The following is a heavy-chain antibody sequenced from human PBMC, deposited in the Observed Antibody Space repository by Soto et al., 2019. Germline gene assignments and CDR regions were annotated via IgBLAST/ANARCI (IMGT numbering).Heavy chain of an antibody. D-gene: IGHD1-1*01. CDR1: GFTFSSYA. V-gene: IGHV3-23*01. Sequence: EVQLLESGGGLVQPGGSLRLSCAASGFTFSSYAMSWVRQAPGTGREWVSAISGSGSSTYYADSVKGRFTISRDNSETTLYVQMNSLRAEDTALYYCAKDARSNWNTGHYNDAFDIWGQGTRVTVSS. CDR2: ISGSGSST. J-gene: IGHJ3*02. CDR3: AKDARSNWNTGHYNDAFDI.